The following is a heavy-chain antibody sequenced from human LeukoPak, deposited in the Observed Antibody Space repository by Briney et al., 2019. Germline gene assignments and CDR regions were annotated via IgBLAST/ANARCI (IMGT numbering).Heavy chain of an antibody. Sequence: SETLSLTCTGSGGSISSYYWSWIRQPPGKGLEWIGYIYYSGSTNYNPSLKSRVTISVDTSKNQFSLKLSSVTAADTAVYYCASHLREQVYNWFDPWGQGTLVTVSS. D-gene: IGHD1-26*01. CDR3: ASHLREQVYNWFDP. V-gene: IGHV4-59*08. CDR2: IYYSGST. J-gene: IGHJ5*02. CDR1: GGSISSYY.